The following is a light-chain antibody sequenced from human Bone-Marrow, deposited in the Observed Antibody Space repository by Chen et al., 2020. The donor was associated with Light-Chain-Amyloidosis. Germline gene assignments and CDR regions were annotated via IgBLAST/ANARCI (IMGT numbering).Light chain of an antibody. CDR2: DDR. Sequence: SYVLTQPSSVSVAPGQPATIACGGNNIGSTSVHWYQQTPGHAPLLVVYDDRDRPSGIPERLSGSNSGNTATLTISRVEAGDEADYYCQVWDRSSDRPVFGGGTKLTVL. CDR1: NIGSTS. J-gene: IGLJ3*02. V-gene: IGLV3-21*02. CDR3: QVWDRSSDRPV.